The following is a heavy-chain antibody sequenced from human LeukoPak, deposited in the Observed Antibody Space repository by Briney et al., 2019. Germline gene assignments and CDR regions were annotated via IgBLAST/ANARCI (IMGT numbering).Heavy chain of an antibody. Sequence: SQTLSLTCTVSGGSISSGSYYWSWIRQPAGKGLEWIGRIYTSGSTNYNPSLKSRVTISVDTSKNQFSLKLSSVTAADTAVYYCARLWRDFWSGYYDVMDVWGKGTTVTVSS. J-gene: IGHJ6*04. CDR3: ARLWRDFWSGYYDVMDV. CDR2: IYTSGST. V-gene: IGHV4-61*02. CDR1: GGSISSGSYY. D-gene: IGHD3-3*01.